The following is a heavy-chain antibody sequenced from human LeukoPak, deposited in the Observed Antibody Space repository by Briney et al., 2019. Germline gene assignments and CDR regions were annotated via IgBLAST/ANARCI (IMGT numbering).Heavy chain of an antibody. CDR2: IKEDGSDK. V-gene: IGHV3-7*01. J-gene: IGHJ4*02. CDR3: ARPVGTGNYFVY. D-gene: IGHD6-13*01. CDR1: GFTFSSYW. Sequence: PGGSLRLSCAASGFTFSSYWMTWVRRAPGKGLEWVANIKEDGSDKYYVDSVRGRFTISRDNPNNSVYLQIKSLRAEDTAVYYCARPVGTGNYFVYWGQGTLVTVSS.